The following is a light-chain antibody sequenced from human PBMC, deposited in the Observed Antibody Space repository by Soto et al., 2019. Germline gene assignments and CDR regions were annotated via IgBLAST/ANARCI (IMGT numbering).Light chain of an antibody. CDR2: LGS. J-gene: IGKJ1*01. CDR1: QSLLHSNGYNY. Sequence: DIVMTQSPLSLPVTPGEPASISCRSSQSLLHSNGYNYLDWYLQKPGQSPQLLIYLGSNRASGVPYRFSGSGSGTDFTLKISRVEAEDVGVYYCMQALQTPPWTFGQGTKVAIK. V-gene: IGKV2-28*01. CDR3: MQALQTPPWT.